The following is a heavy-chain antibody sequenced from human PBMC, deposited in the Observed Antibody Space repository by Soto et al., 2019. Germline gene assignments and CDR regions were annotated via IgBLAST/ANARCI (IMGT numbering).Heavy chain of an antibody. CDR3: ASLRANIVVVVAAAFDAFDI. Sequence: PSETLSLTCTVSGGSISSSIYYWGWIRQPPGKGLEWIGSIYYSGSTYYNPSLKSRVTISVDTSKNQFSLKLSSVTAADTAVYYCASLRANIVVVVAAAFDAFDIWGQGTMVTVSS. D-gene: IGHD2-15*01. V-gene: IGHV4-39*01. CDR1: GGSISSSIYY. CDR2: IYYSGST. J-gene: IGHJ3*02.